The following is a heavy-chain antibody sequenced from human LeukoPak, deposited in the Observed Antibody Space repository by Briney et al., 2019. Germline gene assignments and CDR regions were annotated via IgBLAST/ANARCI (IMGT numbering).Heavy chain of an antibody. CDR1: GFTLSKYN. V-gene: IGHV3-69-1*02. CDR2: ISSSSYI. D-gene: IGHD3-16*02. Sequence: GGSLRLSCTTSGFTLSKYNMNWVRQAPGKGLEWVSAISSSSYIYYADSVKGRFTISRDNAKNSVYLQMNSLRAEDTAVYYCARDLLGYNYHYMDVWGKGTAVTVSS. CDR3: ARDLLGYNYHYMDV. J-gene: IGHJ6*03.